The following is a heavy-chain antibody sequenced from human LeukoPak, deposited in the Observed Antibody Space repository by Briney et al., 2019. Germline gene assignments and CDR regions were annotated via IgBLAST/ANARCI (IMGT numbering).Heavy chain of an antibody. V-gene: IGHV4-59*01. CDR2: FYNSGRS. J-gene: IGHJ4*02. Sequence: SETLSLTCTVSDDSISDYYRGWVRQPPGKGLEWIGYFYNSGRSTYNPSLKSRVTISADTSKNHFSLKLNSVTTADTAVYYCTRGAGWLIDYWGQGILVTVSS. D-gene: IGHD3-16*01. CDR3: TRGAGWLIDY. CDR1: DDSISDYY.